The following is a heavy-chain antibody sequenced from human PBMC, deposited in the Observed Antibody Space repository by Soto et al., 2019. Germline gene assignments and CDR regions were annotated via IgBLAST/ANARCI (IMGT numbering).Heavy chain of an antibody. CDR2: ICSXGRT. J-gene: IGHJ6*01. V-gene: IGHV4-39*01. CDR1: GGSIRSYY. CDR3: RRSSRYSTDV. D-gene: IGHD6-13*01. Sequence: PXXTLALTCTVSGGSIRSYYWGWIRQPPGKGLEWIXSICSXGRTYYNPYLXXRVTIHVXXYKNKFSLKLSSVTAADTAVYYCRRSSRYSTDVWGQGTTVTASS.